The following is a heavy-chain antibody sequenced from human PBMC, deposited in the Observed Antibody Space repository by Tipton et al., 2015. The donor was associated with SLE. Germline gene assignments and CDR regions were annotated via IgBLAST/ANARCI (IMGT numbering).Heavy chain of an antibody. J-gene: IGHJ4*02. Sequence: TLSLTCTVSGGSISSYYWSWIRQPPGKGLEWIGYIYYSGSTNYNPSLKSRVTISVDTSKNQFSLKLTSVTAADTAVYYCARGVAAAGLNDRFDYWGQGTLVTVSS. CDR2: IYYSGST. D-gene: IGHD6-13*01. CDR3: ARGVAAAGLNDRFDY. CDR1: GGSISSYY. V-gene: IGHV4-59*12.